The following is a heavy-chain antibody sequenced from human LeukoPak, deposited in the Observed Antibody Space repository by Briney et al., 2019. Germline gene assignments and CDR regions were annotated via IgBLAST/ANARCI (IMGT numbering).Heavy chain of an antibody. CDR2: IKEGGSEK. V-gene: IGHV3-7*01. Sequence: GGSLRLSCAASGFTFSSYWMSWVRQAPGKGLEWVANIKEGGSEKYYVDSVKGRFTISRDNAKNSLYLQMNSLRAEDTAVYYRARDRGGMVRGVNNWFDPWGQGTLVTVSS. D-gene: IGHD3-10*01. J-gene: IGHJ5*02. CDR1: GFTFSSYW. CDR3: ARDRGGMVRGVNNWFDP.